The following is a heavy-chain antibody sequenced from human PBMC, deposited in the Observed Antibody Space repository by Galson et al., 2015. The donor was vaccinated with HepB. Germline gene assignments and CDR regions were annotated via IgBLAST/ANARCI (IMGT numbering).Heavy chain of an antibody. Sequence: SLRLSCAASGFTFSSYAMSWVRQAPGKGLEWVSGISGSGGSTYYADSVKGRFTISRDNSKNTLYLQMNSLRAEDTAVCYCAKNKAAAGNPFDCWGQGTLVTVSS. J-gene: IGHJ4*02. CDR2: ISGSGGST. V-gene: IGHV3-23*01. D-gene: IGHD6-13*01. CDR1: GFTFSSYA. CDR3: AKNKAAAGNPFDC.